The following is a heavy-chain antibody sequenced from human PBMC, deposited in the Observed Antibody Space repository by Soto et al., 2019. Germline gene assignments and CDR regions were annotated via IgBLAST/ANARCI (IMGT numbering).Heavy chain of an antibody. CDR3: ARSIAAAGTSGVNWFDP. V-gene: IGHV4-39*01. D-gene: IGHD6-13*01. Sequence: QLQLQESGPGLVKPSETLSLTCTVSGGSISSSSYYWGWIRQPPGKGLEWIGSIYYSGSTYYNPSLKSRVTISVDTSKNQFSLKLSSGTAADTAVYYCARSIAAAGTSGVNWFDPWGQGTLVTVSS. J-gene: IGHJ5*02. CDR2: IYYSGST. CDR1: GGSISSSSYY.